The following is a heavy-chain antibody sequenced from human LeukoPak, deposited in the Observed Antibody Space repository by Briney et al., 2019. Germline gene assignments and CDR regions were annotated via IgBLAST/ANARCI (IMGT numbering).Heavy chain of an antibody. J-gene: IGHJ4*02. D-gene: IGHD1-26*01. V-gene: IGHV4-34*01. CDR2: INHSGST. CDR1: GGSFSGYY. Sequence: SETLSLTCAVYGGSFSGYYWSWIRQPPGKGLEWIGGINHSGSTDYNPSLKSRVTISVDTSKNQFSLKLSSVTAADTAVYYCATTNRIVGATYYFDYWGQGTLVTVSS. CDR3: ATTNRIVGATYYFDY.